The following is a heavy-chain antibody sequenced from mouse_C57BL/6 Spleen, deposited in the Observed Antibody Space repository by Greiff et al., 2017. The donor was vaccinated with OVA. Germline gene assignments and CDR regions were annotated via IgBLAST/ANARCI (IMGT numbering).Heavy chain of an antibody. CDR2: IDPNSGGT. D-gene: IGHD1-1*01. V-gene: IGHV1-72*01. CDR3: ARDYGSSSWFAY. Sequence: VQVVESGAELVKPGASVKLSCKASGYTFTSYWMHWVKQRPGRGLEWIGRIDPNSGGTKYNEKFKSKATLTVDKPSSTAYMQLSSLTSEDSAVYYCARDYGSSSWFAYWGQGTLVTVSA. CDR1: GYTFTSYW. J-gene: IGHJ3*01.